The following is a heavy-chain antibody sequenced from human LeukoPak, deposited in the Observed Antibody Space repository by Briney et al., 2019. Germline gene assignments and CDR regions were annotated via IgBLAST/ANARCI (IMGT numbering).Heavy chain of an antibody. CDR1: GFTFSSYE. D-gene: IGHD2-21*02. V-gene: IGHV3-7*01. CDR3: ARDSDFNWFDP. CDR2: IKEDGSEK. J-gene: IGHJ5*02. Sequence: GGSLRLSCAASGFTFSSYEMNWVRQAPGKGLEWVANIKEDGSEKYYVDSVKGRFTISRDNAKNSLYLQMNSLRVEDTAVYYCARDSDFNWFDPWGQGTLVTVSS.